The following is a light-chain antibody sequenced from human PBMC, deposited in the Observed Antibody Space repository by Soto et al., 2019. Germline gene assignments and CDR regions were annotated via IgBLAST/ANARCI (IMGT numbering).Light chain of an antibody. CDR3: SSYTSGSAWV. J-gene: IGLJ3*02. CDR2: EVS. V-gene: IGLV2-14*01. Sequence: QSALTQPASVSGSPGQSIPISCTGTSSDVGGYDYVSWYQQHPGKTPTLIIYEVSNRPSGISNRFSGSKSAYTASLTISGLQTEDEADYYCSSYTSGSAWVFGGGTKVTVL. CDR1: SSDVGGYDY.